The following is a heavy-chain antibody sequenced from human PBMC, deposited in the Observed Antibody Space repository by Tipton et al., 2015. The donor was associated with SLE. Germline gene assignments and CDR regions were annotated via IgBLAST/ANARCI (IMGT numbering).Heavy chain of an antibody. D-gene: IGHD3-16*01. V-gene: IGHV3-30*02. Sequence: SLRLSCAASGFTYSGYAMHWVRQAPGKGLEWVAFIRADGSNKDYADSVKGRFTISRDNSKNTLYLQMNRLRVEDTAVYYCAGGTGAYFDNWGQGTLVTVSS. CDR3: AGGTGAYFDN. CDR1: GFTYSGYA. J-gene: IGHJ4*02. CDR2: IRADGSNK.